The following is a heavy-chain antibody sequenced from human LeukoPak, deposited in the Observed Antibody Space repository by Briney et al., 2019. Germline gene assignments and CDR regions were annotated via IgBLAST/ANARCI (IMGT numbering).Heavy chain of an antibody. CDR1: GFTFSNAW. J-gene: IGHJ4*02. Sequence: PGGSLRLSCAASGFTFSNAWMNWVRQAPGKELEWVGRIFSKSDGEKKEYSVPVQGRFTISRDDSKNMLYLQMDSLKTEDTALYYCTTGRDYYDSGDFDDWGQGTLVTVAS. V-gene: IGHV3-15*01. CDR3: TTGRDYYDSGDFDD. D-gene: IGHD3-22*01. CDR2: IFSKSDGEKK.